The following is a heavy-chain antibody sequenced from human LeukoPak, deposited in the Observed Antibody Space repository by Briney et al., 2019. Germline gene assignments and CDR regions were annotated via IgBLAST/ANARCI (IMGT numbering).Heavy chain of an antibody. CDR1: GFTFSSYG. CDR3: ARGGAARPDY. Sequence: GGSLRLSCAASGFTFSSYGMHWVRRAPGKGLEWVAFIRYDGSNKYYADSVKGRFTISRGNSKNTLYLQMNSLRAEDTAVYYCARGGAARPDYWGQGTLVTVSS. J-gene: IGHJ4*02. CDR2: IRYDGSNK. D-gene: IGHD6-6*01. V-gene: IGHV3-30*02.